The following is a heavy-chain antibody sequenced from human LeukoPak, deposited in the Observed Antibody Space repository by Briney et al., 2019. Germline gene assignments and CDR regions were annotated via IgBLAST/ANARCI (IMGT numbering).Heavy chain of an antibody. CDR1: GYTFTSYA. D-gene: IGHD3-3*01. CDR3: ARAPSPYYDFWSGYYDY. J-gene: IGHJ4*02. V-gene: IGHV1-3*01. Sequence: ASVKVSCKTSGYTFTSYAMHWVRQAPGQRLEWMGWINAGNGNTKYSQKFQGRVTITRDTSASTAYMGLSSLRSEDTAVYYCARAPSPYYDFWSGYYDYWGQGTLVTVSS. CDR2: INAGNGNT.